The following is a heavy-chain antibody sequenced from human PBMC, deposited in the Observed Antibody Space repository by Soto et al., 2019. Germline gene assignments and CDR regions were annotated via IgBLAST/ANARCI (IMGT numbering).Heavy chain of an antibody. V-gene: IGHV1-18*04. D-gene: IGHD3-3*01. J-gene: IGHJ3*02. CDR2: ISAYNGNT. CDR3: ATAPYDFWSGYYALELDAFDI. Sequence: ASVKVSCKASGYTFTSYGISWVRQAPGQGLEWMGWISAYNGNTNYAQKLQGRVTMTTDTSTGTAYMELRSLRSDDAAVYYCATAPYDFWSGYYALELDAFDIWGQGTTVTVSS. CDR1: GYTFTSYG.